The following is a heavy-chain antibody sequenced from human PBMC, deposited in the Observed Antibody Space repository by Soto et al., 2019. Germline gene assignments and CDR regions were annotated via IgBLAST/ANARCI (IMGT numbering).Heavy chain of an antibody. J-gene: IGHJ6*02. V-gene: IGHV3-30*18. Sequence: QVQLVESGGGVVQPGRSLRLSCAASGFTFSSYCMHWVRQAPGKGLEWVAVISYDGSNKYYADSVKGRFTISRDNSKNTLYLQMNSLRAEDTAVYYCAKEVWSGPMDVWGQGTTVTVSS. CDR1: GFTFSSYC. CDR3: AKEVWSGPMDV. CDR2: ISYDGSNK. D-gene: IGHD3-3*01.